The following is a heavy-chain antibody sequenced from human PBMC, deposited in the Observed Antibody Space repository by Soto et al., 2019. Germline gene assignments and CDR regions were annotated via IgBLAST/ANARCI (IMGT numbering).Heavy chain of an antibody. CDR1: GFTFSSYA. CDR2: ISYDGSNK. J-gene: IGHJ4*02. V-gene: IGHV3-30-3*01. Sequence: GGSLRLSCAASGFTFSSYAMHWVRQAPGKGLEWVAVISYDGSNKYYADSVKGRFTISRDNSKNTLYLQMNSLRAEDTAVYYCARDVTTHFDYWGQGTLVTVSS. D-gene: IGHD3-3*01. CDR3: ARDVTTHFDY.